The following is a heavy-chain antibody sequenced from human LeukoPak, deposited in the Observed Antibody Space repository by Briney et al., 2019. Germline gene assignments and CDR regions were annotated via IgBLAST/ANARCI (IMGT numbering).Heavy chain of an antibody. CDR3: ARRRYYYDSSGRTTYYYMDV. V-gene: IGHV3-23*01. J-gene: IGHJ6*03. CDR1: GFTFSSYA. D-gene: IGHD3-22*01. Sequence: GGSLRLSCAASGFTFSSYAMSWVRQAPGKGLEWVSAISGSGGSTYYADSVKGRFTISRDNSKNTLYLQMNSLRAEDSAVYYCARRRYYYDSSGRTTYYYMDVWRKGTTVSVS. CDR2: ISGSGGST.